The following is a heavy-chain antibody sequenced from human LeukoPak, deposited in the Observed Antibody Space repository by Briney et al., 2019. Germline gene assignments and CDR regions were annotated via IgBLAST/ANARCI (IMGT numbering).Heavy chain of an antibody. Sequence: GGSLSLSCAASGFTFSSYPIYWVRQAPGKGLNWFPGIRGSGGPTYFADSVKGRFTISRDNSKNTVYLQMDSLRAEDTAIYYCAKTTTGYSSGRYPGWPADYWGQGTLVTVSS. J-gene: IGHJ4*02. D-gene: IGHD6-19*01. V-gene: IGHV3-23*01. CDR1: GFTFSSYP. CDR2: IRGSGGPT. CDR3: AKTTTGYSSGRYPGWPADY.